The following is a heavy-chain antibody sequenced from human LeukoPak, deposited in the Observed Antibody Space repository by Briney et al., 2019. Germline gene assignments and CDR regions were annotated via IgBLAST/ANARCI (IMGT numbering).Heavy chain of an antibody. V-gene: IGHV4-34*01. CDR2: MNHSGST. CDR1: GGSFSGYY. D-gene: IGHD2-8*01. CDR3: ARRGRKWYYFDY. J-gene: IGHJ4*02. Sequence: SETLSLTCAVYGGSFSGYYWSWIRQPPGKGLEWIGEMNHSGSTNYNPSLKSRVTISVDTSKNQFSLKLSSVTAADTAVYYCARRGRKWYYFDYWGQGTLVTVSS.